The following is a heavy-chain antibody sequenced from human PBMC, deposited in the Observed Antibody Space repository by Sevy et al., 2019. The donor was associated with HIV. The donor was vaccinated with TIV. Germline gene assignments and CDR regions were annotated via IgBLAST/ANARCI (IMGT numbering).Heavy chain of an antibody. CDR2: IKQDGSEK. J-gene: IGHJ4*02. CDR1: GFTFSSYW. V-gene: IGHV3-7*01. CDR3: ARDGVMGSY. Sequence: GGSLRLSCAASGFTFSSYWMSWVRQAPGKGLEWVAKIKQDGSEKNYVDSVKGRFTNSRDNAKNSLYLQMNSLGADDTAVYYCARDGVMGSYWGQGTLVTVSS. D-gene: IGHD3-16*01.